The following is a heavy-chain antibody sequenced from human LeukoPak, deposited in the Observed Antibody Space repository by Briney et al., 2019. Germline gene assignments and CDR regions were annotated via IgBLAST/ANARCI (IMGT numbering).Heavy chain of an antibody. CDR2: INSDGSNT. D-gene: IGHD7-27*01. CDR3: ARENNWGSAFDI. J-gene: IGHJ3*02. Sequence: GGSLRLSCAASGFTFSSYWMHWVRQAPGKGLVWVSRINSDGSNTRYADSVKGRFTISRDNAKNSLYLQMNSLRAEDTAVYYCARENNWGSAFDIWGQGTMVTVSS. V-gene: IGHV3-74*01. CDR1: GFTFSSYW.